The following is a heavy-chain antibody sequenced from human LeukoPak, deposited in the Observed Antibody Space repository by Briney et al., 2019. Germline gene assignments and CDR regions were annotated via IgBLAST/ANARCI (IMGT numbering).Heavy chain of an antibody. V-gene: IGHV3-48*03. CDR1: GFTFSSYE. CDR3: TKETPQMDV. J-gene: IGHJ6*04. CDR2: ISSTGNTV. Sequence: TGGSLRLSCAASGFTFSSYEMNWVRQAPGQELEWVAYISSTGNTVHYAGSVKGRFTISRDNAKNSLYLQMNRLRAEDTAVYYCTKETPQMDVWGKGTTVIVSS. D-gene: IGHD2-15*01.